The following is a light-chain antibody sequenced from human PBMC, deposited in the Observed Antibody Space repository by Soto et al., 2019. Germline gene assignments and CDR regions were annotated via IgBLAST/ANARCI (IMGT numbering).Light chain of an antibody. Sequence: DIQMTQSPSTLSASVGDRVTITCRASQSIGDSLAWYQQKPGKAPYLLISDVSSLERGVPSRFSGSGSGTEFTLTISSMQPEDSATYYCHQAQTFPYTFGPGTKV. CDR2: DVS. J-gene: IGKJ3*01. CDR1: QSIGDS. CDR3: HQAQTFPYT. V-gene: IGKV1-5*01.